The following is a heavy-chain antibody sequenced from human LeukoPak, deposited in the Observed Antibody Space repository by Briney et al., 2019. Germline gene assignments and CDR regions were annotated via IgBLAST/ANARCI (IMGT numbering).Heavy chain of an antibody. CDR3: ARGPYYYDSSGYLDY. Sequence: GGSLRLSCAASGSTFSSYSMNWVRQAPGKGLEWVSSISSSSSYIYYADSVKGRFTISRDNAKNSLYLQMNSLRAEDTAVYYCARGPYYYDSSGYLDYWGQGTLVTVSS. CDR2: ISSSSSYI. V-gene: IGHV3-21*01. J-gene: IGHJ4*02. D-gene: IGHD3-22*01. CDR1: GSTFSSYS.